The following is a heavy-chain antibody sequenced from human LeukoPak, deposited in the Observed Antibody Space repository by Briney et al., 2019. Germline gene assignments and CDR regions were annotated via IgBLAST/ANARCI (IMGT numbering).Heavy chain of an antibody. V-gene: IGHV1-18*01. D-gene: IGHD4-17*01. Sequence: ASVKVSCKASGYTFTSYGISWVRQAPGQGLEWMGWISAYNGNTNYAQKLQGRVTVTTDTSTSTAYMELRSLRSDDTAVYYCASSLGFYGDPYYFDYWGQGTLVTVSS. CDR3: ASSLGFYGDPYYFDY. J-gene: IGHJ4*02. CDR1: GYTFTSYG. CDR2: ISAYNGNT.